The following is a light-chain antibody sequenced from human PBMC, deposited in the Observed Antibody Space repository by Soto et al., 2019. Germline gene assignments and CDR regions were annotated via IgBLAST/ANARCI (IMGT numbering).Light chain of an antibody. V-gene: IGLV3-21*04. CDR1: NIGSKS. CDR2: YDS. J-gene: IGLJ1*01. Sequence: SYELTQPPSVSVAPGKTARITFGGNNIGSKSVHGYQQKPGQAPVLVIYYDSDRPSGIPERFSGSNSGNTATLTISRVEAGDEADYYCQVWDSSSDHYVFGTGTKLTVL. CDR3: QVWDSSSDHYV.